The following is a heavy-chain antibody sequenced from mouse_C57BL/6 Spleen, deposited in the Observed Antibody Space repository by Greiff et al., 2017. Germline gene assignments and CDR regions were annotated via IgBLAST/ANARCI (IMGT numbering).Heavy chain of an antibody. D-gene: IGHD1-1*01. V-gene: IGHV1-52*01. Sequence: QVQLQQPGAELVRPGSSVKLSCKASGYTFTSYWMHWVKQRPIQGLEWIGNIDPSDSETHYNQKFKDKATLTVDKSSSTAYMQLSSLTSEDSAVYYCARRSPDYYDGAWFAYWGQGTLVTVSA. J-gene: IGHJ3*01. CDR2: IDPSDSET. CDR3: ARRSPDYYDGAWFAY. CDR1: GYTFTSYW.